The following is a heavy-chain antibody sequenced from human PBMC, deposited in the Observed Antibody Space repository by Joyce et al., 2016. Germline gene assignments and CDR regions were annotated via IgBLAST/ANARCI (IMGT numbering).Heavy chain of an antibody. CDR3: STNTVLGDAFDI. D-gene: IGHD4-17*01. CDR1: GFTFSNTC. Sequence: VLLVESGGGLVKPGGSLRLSCAASGFTFSNTCMTWVRQDPGKGLEWVGRIKSKTDGGTTDYAAPVKGRFTISRDDSKKTLYLQMHGLKTEDTAVYYCSTNTVLGDAFDIWGQGTMVSVSS. J-gene: IGHJ3*02. CDR2: IKSKTDGGTT. V-gene: IGHV3-15*01.